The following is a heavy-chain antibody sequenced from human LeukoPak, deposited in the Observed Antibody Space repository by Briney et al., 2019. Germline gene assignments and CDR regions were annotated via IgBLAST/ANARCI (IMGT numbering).Heavy chain of an antibody. CDR1: GFTFSNYW. J-gene: IGHJ5*02. D-gene: IGHD6-13*01. V-gene: IGHV3-74*01. Sequence: PGGSLRLSCAASGFTFSNYWMHSVRQAPGKGLVWVSRINSDGSSTNYADSVKGRFTISRDNAKNTLYLQMNSLRAEDTAIYYCVRDLQRHYLGVAVAGRRRWFDPWGQGTLVTVSS. CDR3: VRDLQRHYLGVAVAGRRRWFDP. CDR2: INSDGSST.